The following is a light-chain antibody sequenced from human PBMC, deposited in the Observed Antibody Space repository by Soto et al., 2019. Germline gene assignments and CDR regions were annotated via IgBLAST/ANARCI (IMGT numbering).Light chain of an antibody. CDR2: GAS. J-gene: IGKJ2*01. CDR3: HQYDNWPPLYT. CDR1: QGVSNN. Sequence: EIVMTQSPATLPVSLGERATLSCRTSQGVSNNLAWYQQKPGQAPRLLMYGASTRATNTPARFSGSGSGTEFTHTIINLQSEDFAIYYCHQYDNWPPLYTFGQGTKLEIK. V-gene: IGKV3-15*01.